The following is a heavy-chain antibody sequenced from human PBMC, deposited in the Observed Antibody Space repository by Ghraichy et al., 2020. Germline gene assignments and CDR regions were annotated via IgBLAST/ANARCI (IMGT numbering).Heavy chain of an antibody. CDR3: AKDRTTVTTKYYYYGMDV. V-gene: IGHV3-30*18. CDR2: ISYDGSNK. J-gene: IGHJ6*02. Sequence: GGSLRLSCAASGFTFSSYGMHWVRQAPGKGLEWLAVISYDGSNKYYADSVKGRFTISRDNSKNTLYLQMNSLRAEDTAVYYCAKDRTTVTTKYYYYGMDVWGQGTTVTVSS. CDR1: GFTFSSYG. D-gene: IGHD4-17*01.